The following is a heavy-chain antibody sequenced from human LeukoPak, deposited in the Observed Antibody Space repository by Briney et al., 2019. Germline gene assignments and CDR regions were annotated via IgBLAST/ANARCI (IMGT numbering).Heavy chain of an antibody. J-gene: IGHJ3*01. CDR2: INSDGSEG. V-gene: IGHV3-7*03. D-gene: IGHD6-6*01. CDR3: ARSSYSSSSSV. Sequence: GGSLRLSCVASGFTFSNYWMSWSRQAPGKGLEWVASINSDGSEGYYADVVKGRFTISRDNAKNSLYLQINSLRAEDTAVYYCARSSYSSSSSVWGQGTMVTVSS. CDR1: GFTFSNYW.